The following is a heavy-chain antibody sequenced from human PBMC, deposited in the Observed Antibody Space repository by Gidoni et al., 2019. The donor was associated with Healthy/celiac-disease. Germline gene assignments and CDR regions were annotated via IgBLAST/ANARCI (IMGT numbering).Heavy chain of an antibody. J-gene: IGHJ6*02. Sequence: QVQLQQWGPGLLQPSATLSLPCAVYGGSLGGYYWRWIRQPPGKGLEWIGEINHTGSTNYNPSLRRRGTISVDTSKNQFSLKLGSVTAAGTAVYYCARGQGRYYDFWSGPPDYYYYGLDVWGQGTTVTVSS. CDR3: ARGQGRYYDFWSGPPDYYYYGLDV. V-gene: IGHV4-34*01. D-gene: IGHD3-3*01. CDR1: GGSLGGYY. CDR2: INHTGST.